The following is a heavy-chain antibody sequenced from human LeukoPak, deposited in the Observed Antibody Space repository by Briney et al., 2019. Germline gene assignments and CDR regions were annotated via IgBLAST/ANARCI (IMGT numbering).Heavy chain of an antibody. Sequence: GRSLRLSCAASGFTFDDYAMHWLRHAPGTGLEWVSGISWNSGSVGYADSVKGRFTISRDNAKNSLYLQMNSLRAEDMALSYCAKDWRVNYYDNSGLDAFDMWRQGTMVTVSS. J-gene: IGHJ3*02. CDR2: ISWNSGSV. V-gene: IGHV3-9*03. CDR3: AKDWRVNYYDNSGLDAFDM. D-gene: IGHD3-22*01. CDR1: GFTFDDYA.